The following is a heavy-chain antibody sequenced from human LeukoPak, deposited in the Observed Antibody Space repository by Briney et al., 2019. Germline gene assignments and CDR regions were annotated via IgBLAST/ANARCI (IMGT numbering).Heavy chain of an antibody. CDR2: ISQSGTDV. D-gene: IGHD6-19*01. CDR1: GFTFTDYY. J-gene: IGHJ4*02. CDR3: ASVARLLAD. Sequence: TGGSLRLSCAASGFTFTDYYMNWIRQAPGKGLEYIAYISQSGTDVSYADSVKGRFTVSRDNAKNSVFLQMNSLTAEYTAVYYCASVARLLADWGQGTLVTVSS. V-gene: IGHV3-11*01.